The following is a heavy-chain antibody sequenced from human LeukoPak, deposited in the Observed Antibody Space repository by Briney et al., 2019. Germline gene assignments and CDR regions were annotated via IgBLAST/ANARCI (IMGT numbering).Heavy chain of an antibody. CDR1: GFTFSSYW. CDR2: INSDGSST. D-gene: IGHD3-3*01. J-gene: IGHJ4*02. Sequence: GGSLRLSCAASGFTFSSYWMHWFRQAPGKGLVWVSRINSDGSSTSYADSVKGRFTISRDNAKNTLYLQMNSLRAEDTAVYYCARDQGWIFGVVNVFDYWGQGTLVTVSS. V-gene: IGHV3-74*01. CDR3: ARDQGWIFGVVNVFDY.